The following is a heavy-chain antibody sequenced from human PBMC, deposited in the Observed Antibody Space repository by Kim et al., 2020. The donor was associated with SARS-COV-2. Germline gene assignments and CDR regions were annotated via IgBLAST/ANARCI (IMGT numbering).Heavy chain of an antibody. CDR2: INPNSGGT. CDR1: GYTFTGYY. Sequence: ASVKVSCKASGYTFTGYYMHWVRQAPGQGLEWMGWINPNSGGTNYAQKFQGRVTMTRDTSISTAYMELSRLRSDDTAVYYCARFGYCSGSSCYPPPNRNWFDPWGQGTLVTVSS. J-gene: IGHJ5*02. V-gene: IGHV1-2*02. D-gene: IGHD2-15*01. CDR3: ARFGYCSGSSCYPPPNRNWFDP.